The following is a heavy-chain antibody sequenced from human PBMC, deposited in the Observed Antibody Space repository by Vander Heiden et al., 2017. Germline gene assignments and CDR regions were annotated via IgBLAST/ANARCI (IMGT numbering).Heavy chain of an antibody. CDR3: AKNLPSVEMATIPFDY. CDR1: GFTFSSYA. V-gene: IGHV3-23*01. D-gene: IGHD5-12*01. J-gene: IGHJ4*02. Sequence: EVRLLESGGGLVQPGGSLRLSCATSGFTFSSYAMSCVRQAPVKGLEWVSAISGSGGSTYYADSVKGRFTISRDNSKNTLYLQMNSLRAEDTAVYYCAKNLPSVEMATIPFDYWGQGTLVTVSS. CDR2: ISGSGGST.